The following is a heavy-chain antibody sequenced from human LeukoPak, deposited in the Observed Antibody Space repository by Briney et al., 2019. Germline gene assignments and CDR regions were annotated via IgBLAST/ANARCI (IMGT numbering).Heavy chain of an antibody. V-gene: IGHV1-2*02. CDR1: GYTFTDYY. D-gene: IGHD4-23*01. CDR3: ARAWGNSNYYYYMDV. J-gene: IGHJ6*03. CDR2: INPNSGGT. Sequence: GASVKVSCKASGYTFTDYYMHWVRQAPGQGLEWMGWINPNSGGTNYAQKFQGRVTMTRDTSISTAYMELSRLRSDDTAVYYCARAWGNSNYYYYMDVWGKGTTVTISS.